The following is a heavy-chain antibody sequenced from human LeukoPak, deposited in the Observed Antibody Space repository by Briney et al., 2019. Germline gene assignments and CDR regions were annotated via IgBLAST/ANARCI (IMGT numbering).Heavy chain of an antibody. CDR1: GFTLSSYA. D-gene: IGHD6-13*01. CDR2: ISGSGGGT. CDR3: AKDRYSSSWYWDY. Sequence: PGGSLRLSCAASGFTLSSYAMSWVRQAPGKGLEWVSGISGSGGGTYYADSVKGRFTISRGNSKNTLYLQMNSLRVEDRAVYYCAKDRYSSSWYWDYWGEGTLVTLSS. V-gene: IGHV3-23*01. J-gene: IGHJ4*02.